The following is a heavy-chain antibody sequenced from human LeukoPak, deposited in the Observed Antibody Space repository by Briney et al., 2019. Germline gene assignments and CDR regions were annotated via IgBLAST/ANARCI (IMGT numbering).Heavy chain of an antibody. Sequence: GASVKVSCKASGYTFTSYSMHWVRQAPGQGLEWMGKINPSGSTSYAQMFQGRVTITRDMSTSTAYMELSSLRSEDTAVCYCAAGVRFLEWLSPHYWGQGTLVTVSS. D-gene: IGHD3-3*01. J-gene: IGHJ4*02. V-gene: IGHV1-46*01. CDR2: INPSGST. CDR1: GYTFTSYS. CDR3: AAGVRFLEWLSPHY.